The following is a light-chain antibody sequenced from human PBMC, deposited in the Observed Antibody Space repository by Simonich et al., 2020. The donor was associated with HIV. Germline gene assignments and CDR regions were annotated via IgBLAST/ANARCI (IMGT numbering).Light chain of an antibody. CDR3: QQYYSPLLT. Sequence: DIVMTQSPDSLAVSLGERATINCKSSQSVLYISNNKNFLAWYQQKPGQPPKLLIYWASPRESGVPDRCSGSGSGTDFTLTISSLQAEDVAVYYCQQYYSPLLTFGGGTKVEIK. CDR2: WAS. J-gene: IGKJ4*01. CDR1: QSVLYISNNKNF. V-gene: IGKV4-1*01.